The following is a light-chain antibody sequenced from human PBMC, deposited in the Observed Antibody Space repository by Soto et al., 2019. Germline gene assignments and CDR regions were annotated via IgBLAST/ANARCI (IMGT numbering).Light chain of an antibody. CDR2: DSS. V-gene: IGKV3-11*01. Sequence: EVVLTQFPATLSLSPGDGATLSCRASQSVSSYLAWYQQKRGQAPRLLIYDSSNRATGIPARFSGSGSGTDFSLIISSLEPEDFAVYNCQQRSVWPLTFGGGTKVEIK. CDR3: QQRSVWPLT. J-gene: IGKJ4*01. CDR1: QSVSSY.